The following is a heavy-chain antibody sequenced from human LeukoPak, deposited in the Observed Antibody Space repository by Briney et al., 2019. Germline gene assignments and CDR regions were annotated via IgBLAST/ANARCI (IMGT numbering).Heavy chain of an antibody. D-gene: IGHD4-17*01. CDR1: GFTFSSYS. V-gene: IGHV3-48*02. J-gene: IGHJ6*02. CDR2: ISSSSSTI. Sequence: GGSLRLSCAASGFTFSSYSMTWVRQAPGKGLEWVSYISSSSSTIYYADSVKGRFTISRDNAKNSLYLQMNSLRDEDTAVYYCAREAPTVTPYYYYGMDVWGQGTTVTVSS. CDR3: AREAPTVTPYYYYGMDV.